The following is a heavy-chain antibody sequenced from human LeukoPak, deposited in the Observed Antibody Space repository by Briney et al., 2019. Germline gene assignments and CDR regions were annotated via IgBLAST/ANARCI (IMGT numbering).Heavy chain of an antibody. CDR3: VGVGGYDSSGFLDY. V-gene: IGHV3-30*03. J-gene: IGHJ4*02. D-gene: IGHD3-22*01. Sequence: GRSLRLSCAASGFTFSNDGMHWVRQAPGRGLEWVALISYDGSDKHYADSVKGRFTVSRDNSKNTLYLQMNSLSRDDTAVYYCVGVGGYDSSGFLDYWGQGTLVTDSS. CDR1: GFTFSNDG. CDR2: ISYDGSDK.